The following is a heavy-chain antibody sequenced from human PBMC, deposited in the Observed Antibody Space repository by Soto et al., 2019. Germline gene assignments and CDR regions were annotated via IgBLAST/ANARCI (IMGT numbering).Heavy chain of an antibody. V-gene: IGHV3-30*18. CDR2: ISYDGSNK. J-gene: IGHJ6*02. CDR1: GFTFSSYG. Sequence: GWSLRLSCAASGFTFSSYGMHWVRQAPGKGLEWVAVISYDGSNKYYADSVKGRFTISRDNSKNTLYLQVNSLRAEDTAVYYCAKELSGGMDVWRQGTTVTVSS. D-gene: IGHD2-15*01. CDR3: AKELSGGMDV.